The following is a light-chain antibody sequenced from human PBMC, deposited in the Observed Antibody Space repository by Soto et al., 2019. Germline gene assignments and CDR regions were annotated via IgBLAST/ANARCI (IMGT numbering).Light chain of an antibody. CDR1: QSISSW. CDR2: KAS. J-gene: IGKJ2*01. CDR3: HQHNSLYT. Sequence: DIQMTQSPSTLSASVGDRVTITCRASQSISSWLAWYQQKPGKAPKLLIYKASSLESGVPSRFSGSGSGTEFTLTISSLQPDDFATYYCHQHNSLYTFGQGTKLEIK. V-gene: IGKV1-5*03.